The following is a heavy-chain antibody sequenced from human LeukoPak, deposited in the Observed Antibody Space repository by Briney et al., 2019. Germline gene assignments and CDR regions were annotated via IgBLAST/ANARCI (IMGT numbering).Heavy chain of an antibody. CDR1: GFTFSSYG. J-gene: IGHJ6*03. CDR2: IRYDGSNK. D-gene: IGHD1-7*01. CDR3: ARITGTTQHYYYYYMDV. V-gene: IGHV3-30*02. Sequence: QPGGSLRLSCAASGFTFSSYGMHWVRQAPGKGLEWVAFIRYDGSNKYYADSVKGRFTISRDNSKNTLYLQMNSLRAEDTAVYYCARITGTTQHYYYYYMDVWGKGTTVTVSS.